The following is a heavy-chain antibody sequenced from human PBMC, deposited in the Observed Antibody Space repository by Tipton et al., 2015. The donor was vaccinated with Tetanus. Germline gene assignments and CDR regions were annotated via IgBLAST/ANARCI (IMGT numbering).Heavy chain of an antibody. J-gene: IGHJ6*02. D-gene: IGHD4-23*01. V-gene: IGHV3-23*01. CDR2: ISGSGGST. CDR1: GFTFSSYA. Sequence: GSLRLSCAASGFTFSSYAMSWVRQAPGKGLEWVSAISGSGGSTYYADSVKGRFTISRDNSKNTLYLQMNSLRAEDTAVYYCAKDRYGGNSDYYYYGMDVWGQGTTVTVSS. CDR3: AKDRYGGNSDYYYYGMDV.